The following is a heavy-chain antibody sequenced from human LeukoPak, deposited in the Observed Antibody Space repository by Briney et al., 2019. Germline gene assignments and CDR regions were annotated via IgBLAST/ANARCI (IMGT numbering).Heavy chain of an antibody. Sequence: ASVTVSCTASGYTFTNYGISWVRQAPLHGLEWMGWISAYNGDTNYAQMVQGRVTMTTDASTNTAYMELRSLRSDDTAVFYCARDLPDLTFSYDSSGLDYWGQGTLVTVST. D-gene: IGHD3-22*01. CDR1: GYTFTNYG. CDR2: ISAYNGDT. CDR3: ARDLPDLTFSYDSSGLDY. V-gene: IGHV1-18*01. J-gene: IGHJ4*02.